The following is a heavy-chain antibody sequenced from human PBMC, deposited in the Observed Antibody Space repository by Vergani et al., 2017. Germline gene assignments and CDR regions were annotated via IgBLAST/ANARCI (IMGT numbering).Heavy chain of an antibody. J-gene: IGHJ3*02. D-gene: IGHD2-15*01. CDR3: ARALYCSGGSCYRAGAFDI. V-gene: IGHV3-33*08. CDR1: GFTFSSYG. Sequence: QVQLVESGGGVVQPGRSLRLSCAASGFTFSSYGMHWVRQAPGKGLEWVAVIWYDGSNKYYADSVKGRFTISRDNSKNSLYLQMNSLRAEDTAVYYCARALYCSGGSCYRAGAFDIWGQGTMVTVSS. CDR2: IWYDGSNK.